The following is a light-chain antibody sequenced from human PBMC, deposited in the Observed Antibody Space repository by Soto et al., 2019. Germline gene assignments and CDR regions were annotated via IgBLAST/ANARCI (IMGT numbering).Light chain of an antibody. Sequence: QSALTQPASVSGSPGQSITISCTGTDSDVGGYNYVSWYQQHPGKAPKLMIYEVSNRPSGVSNLFSGSKSGNTASLTISGLQAEDEADYYCSSYTSSSTPHVVFGGGTKLTVL. CDR3: SSYTSSSTPHVV. V-gene: IGLV2-14*01. J-gene: IGLJ2*01. CDR2: EVS. CDR1: DSDVGGYNY.